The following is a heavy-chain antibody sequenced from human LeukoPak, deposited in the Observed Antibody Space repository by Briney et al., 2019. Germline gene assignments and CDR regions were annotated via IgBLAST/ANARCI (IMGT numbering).Heavy chain of an antibody. CDR3: VRLRWELLAPYFDH. CDR1: TDSTNTYC. D-gene: IGHD2-15*01. J-gene: IGHJ4*02. V-gene: IGHV4-59*01. Sequence: PSETLSLTCSVSTDSTNTYCWTWIRQSPGKGLEWIGHIFHSGSTDYKPSFKNRVTISIDMSRKEFSLKLTSVTVADTAMYYCVRLRWELLAPYFDHWGQGAFVIVSS. CDR2: IFHSGST.